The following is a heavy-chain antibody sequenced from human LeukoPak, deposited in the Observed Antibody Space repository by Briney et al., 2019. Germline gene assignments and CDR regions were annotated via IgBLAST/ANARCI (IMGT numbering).Heavy chain of an antibody. V-gene: IGHV3-23*01. CDR1: GFTFSSYA. Sequence: GGSLRLSCAASGFTFSSYAMSWVRQAPGKGLEWVSAISGSGGSTYYADSVKGPFTISRDNSKNTLYLQMNSLRAEDTAVYYCAKGGTGNRATRSRYYYYMDVWGKGTTVTVSS. CDR2: ISGSGGST. D-gene: IGHD1-14*01. J-gene: IGHJ6*03. CDR3: AKGGTGNRATRSRYYYYMDV.